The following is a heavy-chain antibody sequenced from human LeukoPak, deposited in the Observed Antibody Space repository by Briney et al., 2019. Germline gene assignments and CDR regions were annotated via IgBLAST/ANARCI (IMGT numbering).Heavy chain of an antibody. D-gene: IGHD3/OR15-3a*01. V-gene: IGHV4-30-2*01. CDR3: ARVHRTDPDWYFDL. Sequence: NPSQTLSLTCTVSGGSISSGGYYWSWIRQPPGKGLEWIGYIYYSGYAYYNPSLKSRVTISIDRSKIQFSLRLSSVTAADTAVYYCARVHRTDPDWYFDLWGRGTLVTVSS. CDR1: GGSISSGGYY. J-gene: IGHJ2*01. CDR2: IYYSGYA.